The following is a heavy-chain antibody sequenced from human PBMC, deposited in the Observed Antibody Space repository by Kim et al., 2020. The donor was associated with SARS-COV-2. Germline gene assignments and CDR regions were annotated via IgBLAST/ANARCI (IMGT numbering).Heavy chain of an antibody. CDR3: ASSIWFGELREDAFDI. V-gene: IGHV1-69*13. CDR2: IIPIFGTA. Sequence: SVKVSCKASGGTFSSYAISWVRQAPGQGLEWMGGIIPIFGTANYAQKFQGRVTITADESTSTAYMELSSLRSEDTAVYYCASSIWFGELREDAFDIWGQGTMVTVSS. CDR1: GGTFSSYA. D-gene: IGHD3-10*01. J-gene: IGHJ3*02.